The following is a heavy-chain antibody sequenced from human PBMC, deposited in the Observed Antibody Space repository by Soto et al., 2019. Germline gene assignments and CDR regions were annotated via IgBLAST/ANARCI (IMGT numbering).Heavy chain of an antibody. CDR3: ARGRSPKDIVATIKMYGMDV. Sequence: PSETLSLTCAVYGGSFSGYYWIWIRQPPGKGLEWIGEINHSGSTNYNPSLKSRVTISVDTSKNQFSLKLSSVTAADTAVYYCARGRSPKDIVATIKMYGMDVWGQGTTVTVSS. J-gene: IGHJ6*02. CDR2: INHSGST. CDR1: GGSFSGYY. D-gene: IGHD5-12*01. V-gene: IGHV4-34*01.